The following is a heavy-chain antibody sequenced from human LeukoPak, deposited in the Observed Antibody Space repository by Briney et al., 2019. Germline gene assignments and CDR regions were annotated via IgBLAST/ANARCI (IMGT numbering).Heavy chain of an antibody. CDR1: GGSFSGYY. CDR2: INDSGST. D-gene: IGHD3-10*01. V-gene: IGHV4-34*01. J-gene: IGHJ6*03. Sequence: SETLCLTCAVYGGSFSGYYWSWIRQPPGKGLEWMGEINDSGSTNYNPSLKSRVTISVDPSKNQFSLKLSCVTAADTAVYYCARVRMGSGTQRIYYYYMDVWGKGTTVTVSS. CDR3: ARVRMGSGTQRIYYYYMDV.